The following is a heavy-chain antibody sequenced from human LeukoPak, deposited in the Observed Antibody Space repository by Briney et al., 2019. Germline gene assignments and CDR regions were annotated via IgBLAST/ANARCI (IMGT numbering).Heavy chain of an antibody. V-gene: IGHV1-2*02. CDR1: GYTFTDYY. J-gene: IGHJ4*02. D-gene: IGHD6-6*01. Sequence: ASVKVSCKASGYTFTDYYMHWVRQAPGQGLEWMGWINPNSGGTNYAQKFQGRVTMTRDTSISTAYMELSRLRSDDTAVYYCARARSISARKSLDYWGQGTLVTVSS. CDR3: ARARSISARKSLDY. CDR2: INPNSGGT.